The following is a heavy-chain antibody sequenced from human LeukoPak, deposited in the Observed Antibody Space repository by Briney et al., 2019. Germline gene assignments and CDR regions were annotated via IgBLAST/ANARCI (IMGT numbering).Heavy chain of an antibody. J-gene: IGHJ1*01. D-gene: IGHD3-22*01. CDR3: ATPGVHYDPSGYYPFQH. CDR2: MNLNSGNT. Sequence: ASVKVSCKASGYTFTSYDFNWVRQATGQGLGWMGWMNLNSGNTGNAQKFQGRVTMTRDTATSTAYMELSSLSSEDTAVYYCATPGVHYDPSGYYPFQHWGQGTLVTVSS. CDR1: GYTFTSYD. V-gene: IGHV1-8*01.